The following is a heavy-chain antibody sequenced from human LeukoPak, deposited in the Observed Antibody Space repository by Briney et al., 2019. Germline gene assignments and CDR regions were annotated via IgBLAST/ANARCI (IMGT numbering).Heavy chain of an antibody. V-gene: IGHV3-21*01. Sequence: GGSLTLSCAASGFTFSTYTMNWVRQAPGKGLEWVSSISSRSSYIYYADSVKGRFTISRDNAKNSLYLQMNSLRDEDTAVYYCATSRGERFLEWAEGGQGTLVTVSS. CDR1: GFTFSTYT. CDR3: ATSRGERFLEWAE. D-gene: IGHD3-3*01. J-gene: IGHJ4*02. CDR2: ISSRSSYI.